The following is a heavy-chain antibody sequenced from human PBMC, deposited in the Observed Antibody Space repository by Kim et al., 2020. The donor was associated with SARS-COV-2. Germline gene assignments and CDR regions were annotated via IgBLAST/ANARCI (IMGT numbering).Heavy chain of an antibody. CDR3: ARAQSAVDMGSVGILTGYFLDY. V-gene: IGHV3-11*01. CDR2: ISSSGSTI. D-gene: IGHD3-9*01. CDR1: GFTFSDYY. Sequence: GGSLRLSCAASGFTFSDYYMSWIRQAPGKGLEWVSYISSSGSTIYYADSVKGRFTISRDNAKNSLYLQMNSLRAEDTAVYYCARAQSAVDMGSVGILTGYFLDYWGQGTLVTVSS. J-gene: IGHJ4*02.